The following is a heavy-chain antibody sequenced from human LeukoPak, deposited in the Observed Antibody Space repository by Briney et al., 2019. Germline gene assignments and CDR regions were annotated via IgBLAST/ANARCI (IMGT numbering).Heavy chain of an antibody. J-gene: IGHJ4*02. CDR3: ARVGGFKYSYGSDYFDY. Sequence: GASVKVSCKASGYTFTSYAMHWVRQAPGQRLEWMGWINAGNGNTKYSQKFQGRVTITRDTSASTAYMELSSLRSEDTAVYYCARVGGFKYSYGSDYFDYWGQGTLVTVSS. CDR1: GYTFTSYA. D-gene: IGHD5-18*01. CDR2: INAGNGNT. V-gene: IGHV1-3*01.